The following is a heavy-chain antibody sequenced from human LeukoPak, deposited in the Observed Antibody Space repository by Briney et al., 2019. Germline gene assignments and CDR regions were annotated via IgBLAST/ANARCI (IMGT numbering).Heavy chain of an antibody. CDR1: GGTFSSYA. V-gene: IGHV1-69*13. D-gene: IGHD2-2*01. Sequence: VASVNVSCKAPGGTFSSYAISWVRQAPGQGLEWMGGIIPIFGTANYAQKLQGRVTITADESTSTAYMELSSLRSEDTAVYYCASLVVVPAAYYYYGMDVWGQGTTVTVSS. CDR2: IIPIFGTA. CDR3: ASLVVVPAAYYYYGMDV. J-gene: IGHJ6*02.